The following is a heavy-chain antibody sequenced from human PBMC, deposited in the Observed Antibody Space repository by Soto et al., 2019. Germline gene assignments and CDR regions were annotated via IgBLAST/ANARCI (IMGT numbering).Heavy chain of an antibody. CDR1: GFTFSSYS. V-gene: IGHV3-21*01. CDR3: ARVGDPDIVATICYFDY. CDR2: ISSSSSYI. J-gene: IGHJ4*02. D-gene: IGHD5-12*01. Sequence: PGGSLRLSCAASGFTFSSYSMNWVRQAPGKGLERVSSISSSSSYIYYADSVKGRFTVSRDNAKNSLYLQMNSLRAEDTAVYYCARVGDPDIVATICYFDYWGQGTLVTVSS.